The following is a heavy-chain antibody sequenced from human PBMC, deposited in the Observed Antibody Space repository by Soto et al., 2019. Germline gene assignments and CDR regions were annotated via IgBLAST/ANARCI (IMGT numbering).Heavy chain of an antibody. CDR2: ISPSGTT. CDR3: ARAPKVSGSAQTRPDF. D-gene: IGHD6-6*01. J-gene: IGHJ4*02. Sequence: SETLSLTCSLYSGSLSGYYWGWIRQPPGKGLEWIGEISPSGTTNYSPSLKSRVSISVDTSKNQFSLNLTSLTAADTAVYYCARAPKVSGSAQTRPDFWGQGSLVTVSS. CDR1: SGSLSGYY. V-gene: IGHV4-34*01.